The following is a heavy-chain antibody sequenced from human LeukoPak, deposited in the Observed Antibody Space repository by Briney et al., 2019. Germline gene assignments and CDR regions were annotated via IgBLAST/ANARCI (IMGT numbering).Heavy chain of an antibody. J-gene: IGHJ3*02. V-gene: IGHV3-11*03. CDR3: ASLVRHFTCAFDI. CDR2: ISTTSRDT. Sequence: GGSLRLSCAASGFTFSDYYMTWIRQTPGKGLEWLTFISTTSRDTRYADSVKGRFTISRDNAKNSLYLQMNSLRAEDTAPYYCASLVRHFTCAFDIWGQGTMVTVSS. CDR1: GFTFSDYY. D-gene: IGHD3-10*01.